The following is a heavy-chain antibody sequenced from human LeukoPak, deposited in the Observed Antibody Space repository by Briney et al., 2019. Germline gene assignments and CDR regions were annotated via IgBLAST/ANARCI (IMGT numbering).Heavy chain of an antibody. Sequence: PGGSLRLSCAAPGFTFSSYSMNWVRQAPGKGLEWVSSISSSSSYIYYADSVKGRFTISRDNAKNSLYLQMNSLRAEDTAVYYCARDDSGSYSYWFAPGGQGPLVTVSS. D-gene: IGHD1-26*01. CDR3: ARDDSGSYSYWFAP. V-gene: IGHV3-21*01. J-gene: IGHJ5*02. CDR1: GFTFSSYS. CDR2: ISSSSSYI.